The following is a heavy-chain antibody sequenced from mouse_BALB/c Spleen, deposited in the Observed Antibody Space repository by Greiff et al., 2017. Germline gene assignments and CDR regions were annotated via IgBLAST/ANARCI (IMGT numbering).Heavy chain of an antibody. V-gene: IGHV1S81*02. CDR1: GYTFTSYW. Sequence: QVQLKQPGAELVKPGASVKLSCKASGYTFTSYWMHWVKQRPGQGLEWIGEINPSNGRTNYNEKFKSKATLTVDKSSSTAYMQLSSLTSEDSAVYYCARRNDVIDYWGQGTSVTVSS. CDR2: INPSNGRT. J-gene: IGHJ4*01. D-gene: IGHD2-3*01. CDR3: ARRNDVIDY.